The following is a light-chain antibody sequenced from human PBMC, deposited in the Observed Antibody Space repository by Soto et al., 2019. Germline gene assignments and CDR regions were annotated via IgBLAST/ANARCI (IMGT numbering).Light chain of an antibody. CDR2: GAS. Sequence: EIILTQSPDTLSLSPGERATLSGRASQTVSSKYLAWCQPRPVQAPRLXXDGASIRATGIPARFSGSGSGTDFTLTISSLEPEDFAVYDCQQYGSSPPITFGQGTRLEIK. CDR3: QQYGSSPPIT. J-gene: IGKJ5*01. V-gene: IGKV3-20*01. CDR1: QTVSSKY.